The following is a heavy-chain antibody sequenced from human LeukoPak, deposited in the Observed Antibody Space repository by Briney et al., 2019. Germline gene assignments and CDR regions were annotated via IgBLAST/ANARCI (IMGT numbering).Heavy chain of an antibody. CDR1: GFSLSTSGVG. J-gene: IGHJ4*02. CDR3: AHRGYYDSSGYYSFDY. V-gene: IGHV2-5*01. CDR2: IYWNDYK. D-gene: IGHD3-22*01. Sequence: SGPTLVNPTQTLTLTCTFSGFSLSTSGVGVGWIRQPPGKALEWLALIYWNDYKRYSPSLKSRLTITKDTSKNQVVLTMTNMDPVDTATYYCAHRGYYDSSGYYSFDYWGQGTLVTVSS.